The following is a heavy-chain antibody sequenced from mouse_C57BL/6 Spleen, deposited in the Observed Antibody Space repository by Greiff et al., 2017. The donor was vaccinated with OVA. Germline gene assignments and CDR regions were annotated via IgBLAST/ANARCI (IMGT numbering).Heavy chain of an antibody. CDR3: ARWAYYSNYVDY. CDR2: LYPGSGST. J-gene: IGHJ2*01. D-gene: IGHD2-5*01. V-gene: IGHV1-55*01. Sequence: QVQLQQPGAELVKPGASVKMSCKASGYTFTSYWITWVKQRPGQGLEWIGDLYPGSGSTNYNEKFKSKATLTVDTSSSTAYMQLSSLTSEDSAVYYCARWAYYSNYVDYWGQGTTLTVSS. CDR1: GYTFTSYW.